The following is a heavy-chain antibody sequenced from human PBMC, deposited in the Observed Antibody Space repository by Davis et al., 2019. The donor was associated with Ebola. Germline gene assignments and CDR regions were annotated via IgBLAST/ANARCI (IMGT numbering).Heavy chain of an antibody. V-gene: IGHV4-61*01. CDR2: IFYSGST. Sequence: MPSETLSLTCTVSGGSVSSGNYYWTWIRQPPGKGLEWIGYIFYSGSTNYNPSLESRVAISVDTSNNQFSLKLSSVTAADTAMYYCAGPKRVDFDYWGQGILVTVSS. CDR3: AGPKRVDFDY. D-gene: IGHD2-15*01. J-gene: IGHJ4*02. CDR1: GGSVSSGNYY.